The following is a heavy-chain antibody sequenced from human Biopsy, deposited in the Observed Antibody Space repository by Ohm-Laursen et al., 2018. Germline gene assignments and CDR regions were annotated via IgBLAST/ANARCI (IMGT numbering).Heavy chain of an antibody. CDR1: GVTFDTYA. J-gene: IGHJ3*01. D-gene: IGHD2/OR15-2a*01. V-gene: IGHV1-69*13. CDR3: VGGQRGPPIGVTVPGDAFDL. CDR2: RIPYFNTI. Sequence: SVKVSCKASGVTFDTYAFGWVRQAPGQGLEWMGVRIPYFNTIYYARNFQDRAVITADRSARTTDMQLSGLRPDDTAVYYCVGGQRGPPIGVTVPGDAFDLWGPGTMVTVSP.